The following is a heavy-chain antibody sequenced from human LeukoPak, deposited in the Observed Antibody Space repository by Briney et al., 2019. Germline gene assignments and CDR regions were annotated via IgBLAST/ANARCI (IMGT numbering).Heavy chain of an antibody. J-gene: IGHJ6*03. V-gene: IGHV3-21*01. CDR2: ISTSSIYI. Sequence: TGGSLRLSCAASGFTFSSYSMNWVRQAPGKGLEWVSSISTSSIYIYYADSMKGRFTISRDNAKKSLYLQMNSLRAEDTAVYYCARDGRGYCTNGVCFYYYYYYMDVWGKGTTVTVSS. CDR1: GFTFSSYS. D-gene: IGHD2-8*01. CDR3: ARDGRGYCTNGVCFYYYYYYMDV.